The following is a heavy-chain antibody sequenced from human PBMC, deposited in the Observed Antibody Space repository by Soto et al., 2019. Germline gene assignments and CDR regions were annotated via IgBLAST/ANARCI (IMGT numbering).Heavy chain of an antibody. V-gene: IGHV3-23*01. CDR3: AVGNYGRPLFDI. CDR2: LSGSGSST. D-gene: IGHD3-10*01. CDR1: GFTFSNYA. Sequence: PGGSLRLSCTASGFTFSNYAMNWVRQAPGKGLEWVSALSGSGSSTYYADSVKGRFTISRDNAKNTLYLQMNSLRAEDTAVYYCAVGNYGRPLFDIWGQGTMVIVSS. J-gene: IGHJ3*02.